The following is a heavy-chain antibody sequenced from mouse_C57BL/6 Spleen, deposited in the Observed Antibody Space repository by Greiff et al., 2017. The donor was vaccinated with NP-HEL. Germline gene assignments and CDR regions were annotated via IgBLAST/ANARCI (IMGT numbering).Heavy chain of an antibody. CDR2: IYPGSGST. J-gene: IGHJ1*03. CDR1: GYTFTSYW. CDR3: ARDSIYDGYYGYFDV. D-gene: IGHD2-3*01. Sequence: QVQLQQPGAELVKPGASVKMSCKASGYTFTSYWITWVKQRPGQGLEWIGDIYPGSGSTNYNEKFKSKATLTVDTSSSTAYMQLSSLTSEDSAVYYCARDSIYDGYYGYFDVWGTGTTVTVSS. V-gene: IGHV1-55*01.